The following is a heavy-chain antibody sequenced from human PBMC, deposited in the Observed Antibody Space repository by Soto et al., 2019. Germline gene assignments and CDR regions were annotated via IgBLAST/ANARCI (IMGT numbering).Heavy chain of an antibody. V-gene: IGHV1-2*02. CDR2: INPNSGGT. CDR3: ARDPRGYYYGMDV. Sequence: ASVKVSCKASGYTFTGYYMHWVRQAPGQGLEWVGWINPNSGGTNYAQKFQGRVTMTRDTSISTAYVELSRLRSDDTAVYYCARDPRGYYYGMDVWGQGTTVTVSS. CDR1: GYTFTGYY. J-gene: IGHJ6*02. D-gene: IGHD3-10*01.